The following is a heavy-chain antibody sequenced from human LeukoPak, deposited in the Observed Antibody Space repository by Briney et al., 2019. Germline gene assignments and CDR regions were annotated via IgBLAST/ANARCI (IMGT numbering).Heavy chain of an antibody. CDR1: GYTFTGYY. J-gene: IGHJ6*02. CDR3: ARVLLGYCSSTNCHTLKYGMDV. D-gene: IGHD2-2*01. V-gene: IGHV1-2*02. Sequence: ASVKVSCKASGYTFTGYYMHWVRQAPGQGLEWMGWINPNSGGTNYAQKFQGRVTMTRDTSISTAYMELSRLRSDDTAVYYCARVLLGYCSSTNCHTLKYGMDVWGQGTTVTVSS. CDR2: INPNSGGT.